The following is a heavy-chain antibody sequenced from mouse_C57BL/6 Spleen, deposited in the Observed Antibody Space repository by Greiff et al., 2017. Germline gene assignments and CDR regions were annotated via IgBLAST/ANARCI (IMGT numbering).Heavy chain of an antibody. CDR1: GYTFTDYE. J-gene: IGHJ3*01. CDR3: TRLTGFAY. Sequence: VQLQESGAELVRPGASVTLSCKASGYTFTDYEMHWVKQTPVHGLEWIGAIDPETGGTTYNQKFKGKAILTADKSSSTAYMELRNLTSEDSAVYYCTRLTGFAYWGQGTLVTVSA. D-gene: IGHD4-1*01. CDR2: IDPETGGT. V-gene: IGHV1-15*01.